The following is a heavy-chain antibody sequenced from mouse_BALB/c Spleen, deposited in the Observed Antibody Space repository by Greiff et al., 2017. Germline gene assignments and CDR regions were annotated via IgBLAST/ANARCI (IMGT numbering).Heavy chain of an antibody. Sequence: QVQLQQSGAELARPGASVKLSCKASGYTFTSYWMQWVKQRPGQGLEWIGAIYPGDGDTRYTQKFKGKATLTADKSSSTAYMQLSSLASEDSAVYYCARESPLPYYFDYWGQGTTLTVSS. CDR3: ARESPLPYYFDY. CDR2: IYPGDGDT. CDR1: GYTFTSYW. V-gene: IGHV1-87*01. J-gene: IGHJ2*01. D-gene: IGHD5-5*01.